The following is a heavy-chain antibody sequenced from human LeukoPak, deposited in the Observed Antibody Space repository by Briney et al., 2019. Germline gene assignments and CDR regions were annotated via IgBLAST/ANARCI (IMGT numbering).Heavy chain of an antibody. Sequence: GASVNVSCKTSGYTFTDYYIHWVRQAPGQGVEGMGWIKLKSGATYYAQKFQGGVTMTTDRPISTAYMELSSLRSDDTAVYYCARDPDTPMPIDYWGQGTLVTVSS. CDR3: ARDPDTPMPIDY. D-gene: IGHD5-18*01. J-gene: IGHJ4*02. CDR2: IKLKSGAT. CDR1: GYTFTDYY. V-gene: IGHV1-2*02.